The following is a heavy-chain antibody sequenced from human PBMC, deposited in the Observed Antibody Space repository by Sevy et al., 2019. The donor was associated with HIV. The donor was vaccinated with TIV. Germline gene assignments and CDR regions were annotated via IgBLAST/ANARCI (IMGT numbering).Heavy chain of an antibody. CDR2: ISSNGGST. V-gene: IGHV3-64D*06. J-gene: IGHJ5*02. CDR3: VKGSSSSFFDFWFDP. Sequence: GGSLRLSCSASGFTFSSYAMHWVRQAPGKGLEYVSAISSNGGSTYYADSVKGRFTISRDNSKNKLYLQMSSLRAEDTAVYYCVKGSSSSFFDFWFDPWGQGTLVTVSS. CDR1: GFTFSSYA. D-gene: IGHD6-6*01.